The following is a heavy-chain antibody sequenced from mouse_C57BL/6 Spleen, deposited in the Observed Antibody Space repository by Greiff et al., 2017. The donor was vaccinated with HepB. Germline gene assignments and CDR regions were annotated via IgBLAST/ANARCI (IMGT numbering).Heavy chain of an antibody. CDR3: ASVITTVVEYYFDY. V-gene: IGHV1-64*01. Sequence: QVQLQQPGAELVKPGASVKLSCKASGYTFTSYWMHWVKQRPGQGLEWIGMIHPNSGSTNYNEKFKSKATLTVDKSSSTAYMQLSSLTSEDSAVYYCASVITTVVEYYFDYWGHGTTLTVSS. CDR2: IHPNSGST. J-gene: IGHJ2*01. CDR1: GYTFTSYW. D-gene: IGHD1-1*01.